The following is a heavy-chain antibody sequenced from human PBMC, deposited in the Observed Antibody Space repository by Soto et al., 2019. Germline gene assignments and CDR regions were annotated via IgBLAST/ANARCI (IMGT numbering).Heavy chain of an antibody. CDR3: ARDRNDYGYNWFDP. CDR1: GGSISSGGYY. V-gene: IGHV4-31*03. Sequence: SETLSLTCTVSGGSISSGGYYWSWIRQHPGKGLEWIGYIYYSGSTYYNPSLKSRVTISVDTSKNQFSLKLSSVTAADTAVYYCARDRNDYGYNWFDPWGQGNLVTVSS. CDR2: IYYSGST. D-gene: IGHD4-17*01. J-gene: IGHJ5*02.